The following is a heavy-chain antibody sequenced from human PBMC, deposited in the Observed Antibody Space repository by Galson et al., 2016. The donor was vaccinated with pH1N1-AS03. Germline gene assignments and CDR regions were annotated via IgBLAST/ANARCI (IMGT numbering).Heavy chain of an antibody. J-gene: IGHJ3*02. V-gene: IGHV1-46*01. D-gene: IGHD5-24*01. CDR2: INPSDGGT. CDR3: VDGMGSGHNRGFDI. Sequence: SVKVSCKASGYTFTRYYMHWVRKAPGQGLEWMGIINPSDGGTSFAQKFQGRVNMTRDTSTSTVYMELSSLRSEDTAVYHCVDGMGSGHNRGFDIWGQGTMVTVSS. CDR1: GYTFTRYY.